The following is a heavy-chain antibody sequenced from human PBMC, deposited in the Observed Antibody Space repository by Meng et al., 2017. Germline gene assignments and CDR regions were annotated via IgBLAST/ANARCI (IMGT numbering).Heavy chain of an antibody. CDR2: IYHSGST. CDR1: GGSIRSSNW. CDR3: ARGRYSSGWDRFDY. Sequence: VAPAEVGPGLVNPSGTLSLTCAVSGGSIRSSNWWSWVRQPPGKGLEWIGEIYHSGSTNYNPSLKSRVTISVDKSKNQFSLKLSSVTAADTAVYYCARGRYSSGWDRFDYWGQGTLVTVSS. D-gene: IGHD6-19*01. J-gene: IGHJ4*02. V-gene: IGHV4-4*02.